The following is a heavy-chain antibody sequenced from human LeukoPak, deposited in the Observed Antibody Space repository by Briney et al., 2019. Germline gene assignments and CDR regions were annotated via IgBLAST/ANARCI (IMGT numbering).Heavy chain of an antibody. Sequence: GGSLRLSCAASGFTFSDYYMSWIRQAPGKGLEWVSYISSSGSTIYYADSVKGRFTISRDNAKNTLYLQMNSRRAEDTAVYYCARERGDFYEFWSGPTDSHWFYPWGEGTLVTVSS. D-gene: IGHD3-3*01. CDR2: ISSSGSTI. CDR3: ARERGDFYEFWSGPTDSHWFYP. J-gene: IGHJ5*02. V-gene: IGHV3-11*04. CDR1: GFTFSDYY.